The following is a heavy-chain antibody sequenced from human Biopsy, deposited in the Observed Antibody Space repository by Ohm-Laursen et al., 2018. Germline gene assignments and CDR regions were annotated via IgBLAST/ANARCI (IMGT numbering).Heavy chain of an antibody. J-gene: IGHJ6*02. Sequence: ASVKVSCKASGYTFTSYGISWVRQAPGQGLEWMGWINTENGNTIYAQNLQGRVTMTADTSTSTAYMEVTSLRSDDTAVCYCARAKLEPVYYYYGMDVWGQGTTVTVSS. CDR3: ARAKLEPVYYYYGMDV. CDR2: INTENGNT. D-gene: IGHD1-1*01. V-gene: IGHV1-18*01. CDR1: GYTFTSYG.